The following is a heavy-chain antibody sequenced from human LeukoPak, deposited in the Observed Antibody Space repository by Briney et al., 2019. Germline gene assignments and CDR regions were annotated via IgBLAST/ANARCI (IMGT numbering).Heavy chain of an antibody. D-gene: IGHD3-22*01. CDR2: IRYDGSNK. V-gene: IGHV3-30*02. CDR3: AKDPTGYYYDSSGYYYGY. J-gene: IGHJ4*02. CDR1: GFTFSSYG. Sequence: TGGSLRLSCAASGFTFSSYGMHWVRQAQGKGLEWVAFIRYDGSNKYYADSVKGRFTISRDNSKNTLYLQMNSLRAEDTAVYYCAKDPTGYYYDSSGYYYGYWGQGTLVTVSS.